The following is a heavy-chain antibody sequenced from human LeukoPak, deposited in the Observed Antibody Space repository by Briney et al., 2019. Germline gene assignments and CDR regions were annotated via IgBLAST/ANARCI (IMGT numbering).Heavy chain of an antibody. CDR3: AKATIGEDTAMVIRFSFDY. D-gene: IGHD5-18*01. J-gene: IGHJ4*02. V-gene: IGHV3-9*01. Sequence: SGGSLRLSCAASGFTFDDYAMHWVRQAPGKGLEWVSGISWNSGSIGYADSVKGRFTISRDNAKNSLYLQMNSLRAEDTALYYCAKATIGEDTAMVIRFSFDYWGQGTLVTVSS. CDR2: ISWNSGSI. CDR1: GFTFDDYA.